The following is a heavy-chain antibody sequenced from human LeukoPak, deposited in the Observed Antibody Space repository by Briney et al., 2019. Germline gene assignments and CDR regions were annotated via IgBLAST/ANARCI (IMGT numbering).Heavy chain of an antibody. D-gene: IGHD2/OR15-2a*01. V-gene: IGHV4-34*01. CDR2: INHSGST. J-gene: IGHJ6*02. CDR1: GGSFSGYY. CDR3: AREGPILYYYGMDV. Sequence: SETLSLTCAVYGGSFSGYYWSWIRQPPGKGLEWIGEINHSGSTNYNPSLKSRVTISVDTSKNQFSLKLSSVTAADTAVYYCAREGPILYYYGMDVWGQGTTVTVSS.